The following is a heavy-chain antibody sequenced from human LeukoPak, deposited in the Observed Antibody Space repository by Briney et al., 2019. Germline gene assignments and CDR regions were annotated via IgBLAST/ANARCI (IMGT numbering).Heavy chain of an antibody. CDR1: GFTFSSYE. D-gene: IGHD6-13*01. V-gene: IGHV3-48*03. Sequence: PGGSLRLSCAASGFTFSSYEMNWVRQAPGKGLEWVSYISSSGSTIYYADSVKGRFTISRDNSKNTLYLQMNTLRAEDTAVYYCAKDKLFSSSWYGFADYWGQGTLVTVSS. CDR2: ISSSGSTI. CDR3: AKDKLFSSSWYGFADY. J-gene: IGHJ4*02.